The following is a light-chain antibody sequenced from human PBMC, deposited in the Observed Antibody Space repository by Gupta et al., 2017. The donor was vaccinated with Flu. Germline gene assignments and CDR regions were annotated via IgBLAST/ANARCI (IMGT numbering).Light chain of an antibody. Sequence: EIVLTQSPGTLSLSPEERATPSCRASQSVSSSYLAWYQQKPGQAPRPLIYGASIRATGIPDRFSGSGSGTDFTLTISRLEPEEFAVYYCQQYGSSPYSFGQGTKLEIK. CDR2: GAS. V-gene: IGKV3-20*01. CDR1: QSVSSSY. CDR3: QQYGSSPYS. J-gene: IGKJ2*03.